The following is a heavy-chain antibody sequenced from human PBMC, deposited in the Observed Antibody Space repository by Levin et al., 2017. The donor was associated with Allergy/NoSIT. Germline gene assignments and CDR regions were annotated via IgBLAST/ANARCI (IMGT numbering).Heavy chain of an antibody. Sequence: GGSLRLSCAASGFTFSDYYMSWIRQAPGKGLEWVSYISSSGSTIYYADSVKGRFTISRDNAKNSLYLQMNSLRAEDTAVYYCAREGYELPPGDYGGRTGAFDIWGQGTMVTVSS. CDR2: ISSSGSTI. D-gene: IGHD4-17*01. V-gene: IGHV3-11*01. J-gene: IGHJ3*02. CDR1: GFTFSDYY. CDR3: AREGYELPPGDYGGRTGAFDI.